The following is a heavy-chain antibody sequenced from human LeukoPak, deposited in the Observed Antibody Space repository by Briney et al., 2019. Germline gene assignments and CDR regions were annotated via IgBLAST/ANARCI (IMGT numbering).Heavy chain of an antibody. J-gene: IGHJ5*02. V-gene: IGHV1-8*03. D-gene: IGHD6-13*01. Sequence: ASVKVSCKASGYIFVSYGISWVRQAPGQGLEWMGWMNPNSGNTGYAQKFQGRVTITRNTSISTAYMELSSLRSEDTAVYYCARVLRLHLKQQLAQGFDPWGQGTLVTVSS. CDR1: GYIFVSYG. CDR3: ARVLRLHLKQQLAQGFDP. CDR2: MNPNSGNT.